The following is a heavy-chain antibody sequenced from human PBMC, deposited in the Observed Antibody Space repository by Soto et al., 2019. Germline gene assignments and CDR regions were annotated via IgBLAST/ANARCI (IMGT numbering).Heavy chain of an antibody. CDR2: IYHSGST. CDR3: ARESLGGYRIPSFDY. V-gene: IGHV4-30-2*01. J-gene: IGHJ4*02. D-gene: IGHD5-12*01. Sequence: PSETLSLTCAVSGGSISSGGYSWSWIRQPPGKGLEWIGYIYHSGSTYYNPSLKSRVTISVDRSKNQLSLKLSSVTAADTAVYYCARESLGGYRIPSFDYWGQGTLVTVSS. CDR1: GGSISSGGYS.